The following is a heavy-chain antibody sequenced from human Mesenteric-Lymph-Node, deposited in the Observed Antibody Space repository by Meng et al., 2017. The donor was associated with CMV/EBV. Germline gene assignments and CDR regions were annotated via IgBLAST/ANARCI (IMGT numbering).Heavy chain of an antibody. J-gene: IGHJ6*02. CDR1: GFTFSSYA. Sequence: GGSLRLSCAASGFTFSSYAMSWVRQAPGKGLEWVAVISYDGSNKFYADSVRGRFTISRDNSTNTLYLQMNIVRPEDTAVFYCARGATGLLLTPMDVWGQGTTVTVSS. CDR2: ISYDGSNK. CDR3: ARGATGLLLTPMDV. V-gene: IGHV3-30-3*01. D-gene: IGHD2-15*01.